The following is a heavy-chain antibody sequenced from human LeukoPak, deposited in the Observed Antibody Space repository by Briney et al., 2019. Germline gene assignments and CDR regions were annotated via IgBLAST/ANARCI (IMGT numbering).Heavy chain of an antibody. CDR1: GFTFSSYA. J-gene: IGHJ6*02. CDR2: ISGSGGST. Sequence: GRSLRLSCAASGFTFSSYAMSWVRQAPGKGLEWVSAISGSGGSTYYADSVKGRFTISRDNSKNTLYLQMNSLRAEDTAVYYCAKRELGYCTNGVCPYGMDVWGQGTTVTVSS. CDR3: AKRELGYCTNGVCPYGMDV. V-gene: IGHV3-23*01. D-gene: IGHD2-8*01.